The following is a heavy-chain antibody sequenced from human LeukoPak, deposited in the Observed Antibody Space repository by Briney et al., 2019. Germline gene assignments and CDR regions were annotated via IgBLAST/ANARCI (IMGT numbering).Heavy chain of an antibody. J-gene: IGHJ3*02. V-gene: IGHV3-74*01. Sequence: PGGSLRLSCAASGFTFRSHWMHWVRQAPGKGLIWVSRIDGDESATYYGDSVKGRFTISRDNAKNSLFLQMNSLRAEDTAVYYCARDLWELLLSGTGDAFDIWGQGTMVTVSS. CDR2: IDGDESAT. D-gene: IGHD1-26*01. CDR3: ARDLWELLLSGTGDAFDI. CDR1: GFTFRSHW.